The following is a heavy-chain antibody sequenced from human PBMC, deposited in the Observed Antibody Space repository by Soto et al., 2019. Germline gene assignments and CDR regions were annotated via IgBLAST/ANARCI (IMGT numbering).Heavy chain of an antibody. CDR2: IYYTGSI. Sequence: QVQLQESGPGLVKPSETLSLTCTVSGVSISTYYWSWIRQPPGKGLEWIGYIYYTGSINYNPSLKSRVTMSVDTSKNQFSLKLSSVTAADTAVYYCAKWFGGCRDWGQGTLVTVSS. D-gene: IGHD3-10*01. V-gene: IGHV4-59*01. CDR1: GVSISTYY. J-gene: IGHJ4*02. CDR3: AKWFGGCRD.